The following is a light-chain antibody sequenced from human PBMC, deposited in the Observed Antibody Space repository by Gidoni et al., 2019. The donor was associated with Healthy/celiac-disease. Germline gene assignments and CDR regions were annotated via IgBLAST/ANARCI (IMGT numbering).Light chain of an antibody. CDR3: QQLNSYPWT. CDR2: DAS. V-gene: IGKV1-13*02. J-gene: IGKJ1*01. CDR1: QGISSA. Sequence: AIQLTQSPHFLSASVGDRVTITCRASQGISSALAWYQQKPGKAPKLLIYDASSLESGVPSRFSGSGSGTDFTLTISSLQPKDVATYYFQQLNSYPWTVGQGTKVEIK.